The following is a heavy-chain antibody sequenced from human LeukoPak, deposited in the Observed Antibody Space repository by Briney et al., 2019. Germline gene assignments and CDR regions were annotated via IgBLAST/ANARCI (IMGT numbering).Heavy chain of an antibody. CDR3: ARASAYCGGDCYWAPFDP. CDR1: GFTFSSYS. J-gene: IGHJ5*02. Sequence: PGGSLRLSCAASGFTFSSYSMTWVRQAPGKGLECVSSISSSSSYIYYADSVKGRFTISRDNAKNSLYLQMNSLRAEDTAVYYCARASAYCGGDCYWAPFDPWGQGTLVTVSS. D-gene: IGHD2-21*02. V-gene: IGHV3-21*01. CDR2: ISSSSSYI.